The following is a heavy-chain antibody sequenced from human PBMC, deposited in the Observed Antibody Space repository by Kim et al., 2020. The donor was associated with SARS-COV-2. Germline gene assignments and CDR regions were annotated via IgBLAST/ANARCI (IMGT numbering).Heavy chain of an antibody. J-gene: IGHJ6*02. Sequence: ADSVKGQFTITRDNGKNTLYLQMNSLRAEDTAVYYCASDWHDSGSYSGLEVCGQGTTVTVSS. D-gene: IGHD3-10*01. V-gene: IGHV3-74*01. CDR3: ASDWHDSGSYSGLEV.